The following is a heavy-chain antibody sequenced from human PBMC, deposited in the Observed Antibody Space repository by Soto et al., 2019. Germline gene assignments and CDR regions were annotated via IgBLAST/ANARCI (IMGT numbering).Heavy chain of an antibody. CDR3: ARHGLYDYVWGSYRYPIDY. V-gene: IGHV5-51*01. Sequence: PGESLKISCKGSGYSFTSYWIGWVRQMPGKGLEWMGIIYPGDSDTRYSPSFQGQVTISADKSISTAYLQWSSLKASDTAMYYCARHGLYDYVWGSYRYPIDYWGQGTLVTVS. J-gene: IGHJ4*02. CDR1: GYSFTSYW. CDR2: IYPGDSDT. D-gene: IGHD3-16*02.